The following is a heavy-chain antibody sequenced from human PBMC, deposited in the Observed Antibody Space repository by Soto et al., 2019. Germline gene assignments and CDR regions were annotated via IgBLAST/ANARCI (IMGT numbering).Heavy chain of an antibody. CDR1: GFSLITSGVG. D-gene: IGHD6-13*01. V-gene: IGHV2-5*02. J-gene: IGHJ4*02. CDR3: AHRPQGRGSSSWRYFDY. CDR2: IYWDDGK. Sequence: QITLKESGPTLVKPTQTLTLTGTFSGFSLITSGVGVGWIRQPPGKDLEWFALIYWDDGKRYRPPLKSRRTITKDTSKNQVVLTMTNMDPVDTATYYCAHRPQGRGSSSWRYFDYWVQGTLVTVSS.